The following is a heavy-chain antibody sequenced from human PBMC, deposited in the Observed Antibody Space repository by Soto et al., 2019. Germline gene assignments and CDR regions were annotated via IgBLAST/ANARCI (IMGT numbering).Heavy chain of an antibody. D-gene: IGHD1-26*01. CDR2: YSAGNT. J-gene: IGHJ6*02. V-gene: IGHV3-66*01. CDR3: ARDFVVGGPTINYYYGMDV. Sequence: EVQLVESGGDLVQPGGSLRLSCAASGFTVSSNYSAGNTYYADSVKGRFTISRDNSKNTLYLQMNSLGAEDTAVYYCARDFVVGGPTINYYYGMDVWGQGTTVTVSS. CDR1: GFTVSSN.